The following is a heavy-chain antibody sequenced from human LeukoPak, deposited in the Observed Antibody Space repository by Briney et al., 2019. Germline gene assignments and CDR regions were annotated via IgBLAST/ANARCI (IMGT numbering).Heavy chain of an antibody. CDR3: ARDLGGIYFDY. Sequence: PSETLSLTCTVSGGSISSYHWSWIRQPPGKGLQWIGFIYSSGSTNYNPSLKSRVTISLDTSKNQFSLRVSSVTSADTAVYYCARDLGGIYFDYWGQGTLVTVSS. CDR1: GGSISSYH. V-gene: IGHV4-59*01. CDR2: IYSSGST. D-gene: IGHD1-26*01. J-gene: IGHJ4*02.